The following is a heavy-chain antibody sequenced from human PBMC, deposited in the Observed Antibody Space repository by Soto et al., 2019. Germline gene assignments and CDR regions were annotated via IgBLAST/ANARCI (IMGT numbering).Heavy chain of an antibody. V-gene: IGHV4-61*08. J-gene: IGHJ4*02. CDR2: IYYSGST. CDR3: ASGYCSGGSCYSVV. CDR1: GCSISSGGYY. D-gene: IGHD2-15*01. Sequence: SETLSLTCTVSGCSISSGGYYWSWIRQPPGKGLEWIGYIYYSGSTNYNPSLKSRVTISVDTSKNQFSLKLSSVTAADTAVYYCASGYCSGGSCYSVVWGQGTLVTVSS.